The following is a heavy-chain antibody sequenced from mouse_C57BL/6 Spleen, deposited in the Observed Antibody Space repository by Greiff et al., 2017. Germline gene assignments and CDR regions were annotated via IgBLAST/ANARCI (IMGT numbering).Heavy chain of an antibody. CDR1: GYTFTSYW. CDR3: ARSGYYAGDFDV. Sequence: QVQLQQPGAELVRPGASVKLSCKASGYTFTSYWMHWVKQRPGQGLEWIGMIHPNSGSTNYNEKFKSKATLTVDKSSSTAYMQLSSLTSEDSAVYYCARSGYYAGDFDVWGTGTTVTVSS. J-gene: IGHJ1*03. D-gene: IGHD1-1*01. V-gene: IGHV1-64*01. CDR2: IHPNSGST.